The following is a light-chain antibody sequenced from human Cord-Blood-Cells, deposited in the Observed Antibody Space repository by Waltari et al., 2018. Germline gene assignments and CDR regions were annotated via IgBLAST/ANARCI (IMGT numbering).Light chain of an antibody. J-gene: IGKJ1*01. V-gene: IGKV1-5*01. CDR1: QSISSW. Sequence: DIQMTQSPSTLSASVGDRVTITCRASQSISSWLAWYQQQPGKVPKLLIYDASSLESGVQSRFSVSGAGTEFTLTSSSLQPDDFATYYCQQYNSYWTVGQGTKVEIK. CDR3: QQYNSYWT. CDR2: DAS.